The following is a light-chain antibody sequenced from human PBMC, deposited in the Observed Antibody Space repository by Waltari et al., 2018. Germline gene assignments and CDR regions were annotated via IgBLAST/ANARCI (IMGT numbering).Light chain of an antibody. CDR1: NSDVGSYNL. Sequence: QSALIQPASVSGSPGQSITMSCTETNSDVGSYNLVSWYQQHPCKAPKLMIYEGNKRPSGVSYRFSGSKSGNTASLTISGLQADDEADYYCSSYAGSSSPRVFGGGTKLTVL. CDR2: EGN. CDR3: SSYAGSSSPRV. J-gene: IGLJ3*02. V-gene: IGLV2-23*01.